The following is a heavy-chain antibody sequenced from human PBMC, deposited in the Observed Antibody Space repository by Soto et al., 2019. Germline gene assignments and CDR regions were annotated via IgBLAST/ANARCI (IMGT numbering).Heavy chain of an antibody. V-gene: IGHV4-59*01. CDR1: GGSISSYY. CDR3: ARGKLQSDWYYLDY. J-gene: IGHJ4*02. D-gene: IGHD2-15*01. CDR2: IYYSGST. Sequence: QVQLQESGPGLVKPSETLSLTCTVSGGSISSYYWSWIRQPPGKGLEWIGYIYYSGSTNYNPSLKSRVTISVDTSKNQFYLKLSSVTAADTAVYYCARGKLQSDWYYLDYWGQGTLVTVSS.